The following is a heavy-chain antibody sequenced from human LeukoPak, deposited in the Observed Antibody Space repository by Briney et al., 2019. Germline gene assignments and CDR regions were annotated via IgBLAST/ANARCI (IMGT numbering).Heavy chain of an antibody. Sequence: SETLSLTCTVSGGSISSGGYYWRWIRQHPGKGLEWIGDIYYSGSTYYNPSLKSRVTISVDTSKTQFPLKLSSVTAADTAVYYCAREGYSGYDFAFDIWGQGTMVTASS. CDR1: GGSISSGGYY. CDR2: IYYSGST. D-gene: IGHD5-12*01. J-gene: IGHJ3*02. CDR3: AREGYSGYDFAFDI. V-gene: IGHV4-31*03.